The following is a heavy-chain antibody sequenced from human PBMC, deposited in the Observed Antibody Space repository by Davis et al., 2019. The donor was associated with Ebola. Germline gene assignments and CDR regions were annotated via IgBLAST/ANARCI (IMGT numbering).Heavy chain of an antibody. CDR2: FYVGGAT. CDR3: ARGDGYNFWDF. D-gene: IGHD5-24*01. Sequence: GESLKISCAASGFVFRNYVMSWVRQAPGKGLEWVSVFYVGGATYYAGSVRGRFTISRDESKNTLNLQMTTLRADDTAVYFCARGDGYNFWDFWGQGTLVTVSS. J-gene: IGHJ4*02. CDR1: GFVFRNYV. V-gene: IGHV3-53*01.